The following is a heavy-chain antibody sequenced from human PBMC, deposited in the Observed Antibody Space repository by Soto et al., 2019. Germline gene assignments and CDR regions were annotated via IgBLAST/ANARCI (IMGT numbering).Heavy chain of an antibody. CDR3: ANDPNYSDNSGYLQATS. J-gene: IGHJ5*02. V-gene: IGHV1-24*01. Sequence: ASVKVSCKVSGYTLTELSMHWVRQAPGKGLEWMGGFDPEDGETIYAQKFQGRVTMTEDTSTDTAYMELSSLRSEDTAVYYCANDPNYSDNSGYLQATSWGQGTLVTVSS. CDR1: GYTLTELS. D-gene: IGHD3-22*01. CDR2: FDPEDGET.